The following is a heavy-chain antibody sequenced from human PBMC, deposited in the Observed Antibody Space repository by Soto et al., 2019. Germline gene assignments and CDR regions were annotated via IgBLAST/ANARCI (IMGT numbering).Heavy chain of an antibody. Sequence: SETLSLTCTVSGVSISSGGYYWSWIRQHPGKGLEWIGYIYYSGSTYYNPSLKSRVTISVDTSKNQFSLKLSSVTAADTAVYYCVRYYDSSGYFDYWGQGTLVTVCS. CDR1: GVSISSGGYY. D-gene: IGHD3-22*01. CDR3: VRYYDSSGYFDY. CDR2: IYYSGST. V-gene: IGHV4-31*03. J-gene: IGHJ4*02.